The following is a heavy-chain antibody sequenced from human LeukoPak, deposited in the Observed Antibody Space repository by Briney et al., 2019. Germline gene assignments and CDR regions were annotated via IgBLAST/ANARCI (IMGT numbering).Heavy chain of an antibody. J-gene: IGHJ4*02. CDR2: FIPVFERS. CDR1: GYTFTSYD. D-gene: IGHD3-10*01. V-gene: IGHV1-69*13. Sequence: SVKVSCKASGYTFTSYDIHWVRQAPGQGLEWMGGFIPVFERSTYAQKFQGRVTMTADESTNTASMELSSLTSEDTAVYYCARDSRTYYYGSGSYYKVGRLDFWGQGTLVTVSS. CDR3: ARDSRTYYYGSGSYYKVGRLDF.